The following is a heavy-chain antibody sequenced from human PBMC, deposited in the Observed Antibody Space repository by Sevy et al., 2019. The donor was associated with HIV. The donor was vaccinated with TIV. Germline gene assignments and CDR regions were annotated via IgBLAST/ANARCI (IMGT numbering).Heavy chain of an antibody. CDR1: GLTFSTYG. J-gene: IGHJ4*02. D-gene: IGHD5-18*01. CDR2: ISYDGNIQ. V-gene: IGHV3-30*18. CDR3: AKDHGGYNYAPGY. Sequence: GGSLRLSCAASGLTFSTYGMHWVRQAPGKGLEWVAVISYDGNIQYYADSVKGRFTVSRDNSMNTLYLQMNGLRAEDSAVYYCAKDHGGYNYAPGYWGQGTLVTVSS.